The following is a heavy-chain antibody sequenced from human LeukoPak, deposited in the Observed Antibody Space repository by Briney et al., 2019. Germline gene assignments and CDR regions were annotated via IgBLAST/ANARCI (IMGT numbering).Heavy chain of an antibody. V-gene: IGHV4-39*01. CDR3: ARHGRRIAAAGTAHFDY. J-gene: IGHJ4*02. Sequence: SETLSLTCTVSGGSISSSSYYWGWIRQPPGKGLEWIGSIYYSGSTCYNPSLKSRVTISVDTSKNQFSLKLSSVTAADTAVYYCARHGRRIAAAGTAHFDYWGQGTLVTVSS. D-gene: IGHD6-13*01. CDR2: IYYSGST. CDR1: GGSISSSSYY.